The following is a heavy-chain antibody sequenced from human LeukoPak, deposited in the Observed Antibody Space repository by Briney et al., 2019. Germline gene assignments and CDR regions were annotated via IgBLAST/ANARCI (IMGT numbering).Heavy chain of an antibody. V-gene: IGHV1-69*02. CDR1: GGTFISYT. J-gene: IGHJ3*02. CDR3: AEPHYYDSSGYRGAFDI. D-gene: IGHD3-22*01. CDR2: IIPILGIA. Sequence: SVKVSCKASGGTFISYTIGWVRQAPGQGLEWMGRIIPILGIANYAQKFQGRVTITADKSMSTAYMELSSLRSEDTAVYYCAEPHYYDSSGYRGAFDIWGQGTMVTVSS.